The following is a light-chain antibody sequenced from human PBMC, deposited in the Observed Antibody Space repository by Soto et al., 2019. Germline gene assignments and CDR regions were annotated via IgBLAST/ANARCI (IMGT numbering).Light chain of an antibody. CDR3: QQYIRWPLT. J-gene: IGKJ4*01. CDR1: QDVSTK. Sequence: EMVVTQSPATLSVSPGERATFSCRTSQDVSTKLAWYQQKPGQAPSLLIYDASPRATGTPARFSGSGSGPEFTLAVSSLQSEDYAVYFCQQYIRWPLTFGGGTTVEIK. CDR2: DAS. V-gene: IGKV3D-15*01.